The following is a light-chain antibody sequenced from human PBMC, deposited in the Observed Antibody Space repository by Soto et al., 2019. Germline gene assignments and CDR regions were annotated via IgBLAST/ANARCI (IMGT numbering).Light chain of an antibody. J-gene: IGLJ3*02. CDR2: EVS. CDR3: SSYAGSNNWV. Sequence: QSVLTQPPSASGSPGQSVTIPCTGTSSDVGGYNYVSWYQQHPGKAPKLMIYEVSKRPSGVPDRFSGSKSGNTASLTVSGLQAEDEADYYCSSYAGSNNWVFGGGTPLTVL. CDR1: SSDVGGYNY. V-gene: IGLV2-8*01.